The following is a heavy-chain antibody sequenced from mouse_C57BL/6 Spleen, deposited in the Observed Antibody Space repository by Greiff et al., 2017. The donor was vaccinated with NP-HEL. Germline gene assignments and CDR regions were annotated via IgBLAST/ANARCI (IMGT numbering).Heavy chain of an antibody. CDR1: GFTFSDYG. V-gene: IGHV5-17*01. Sequence: EVKLMESGGGLVKPGGSLKLSCAASGFTFSDYGMHWVRQAPETGLEWVAYISSGSSTIYYADTVKGRFTISRDNAKNTLFLQMTSLRSEDTAMYYCARRRYDGYYFDYWGQGTTLTVSS. CDR2: ISSGSSTI. CDR3: ARRRYDGYYFDY. J-gene: IGHJ2*01. D-gene: IGHD1-1*01.